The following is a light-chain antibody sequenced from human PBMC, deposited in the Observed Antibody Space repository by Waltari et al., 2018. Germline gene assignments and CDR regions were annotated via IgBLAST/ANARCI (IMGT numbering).Light chain of an antibody. CDR3: GTWDNSLSGGV. J-gene: IGLJ3*02. CDR1: SSNIGHHL. CDR2: DND. Sequence: QSVLTQPPSVSAAPGQKVTISCAGSSSNIGHHLVARYQQLPGTAPKLLIYDNDKRPSGIPDRFSGSKSGTSATLGITGLQAGDEADYYCGTWDNSLSGGVFGGGTKVTVL. V-gene: IGLV1-51*01.